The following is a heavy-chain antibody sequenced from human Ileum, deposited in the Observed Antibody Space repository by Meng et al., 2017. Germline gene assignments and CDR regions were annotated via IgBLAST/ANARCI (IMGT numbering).Heavy chain of an antibody. J-gene: IGHJ4*01. Sequence: ASVKVSCKASRYTFTNYDINWVRQAPGQGLEWMGWINTNTGNPTYAQGFTGRFVFSLDTSVNTAHLQISTLTAEDTAVYYCATSGGGFDYRGQGDLVNVSS. CDR3: ATSGGGFDY. CDR1: RYTFTNYD. CDR2: INTNTGNP. V-gene: IGHV7-4-1*02. D-gene: IGHD1-26*01.